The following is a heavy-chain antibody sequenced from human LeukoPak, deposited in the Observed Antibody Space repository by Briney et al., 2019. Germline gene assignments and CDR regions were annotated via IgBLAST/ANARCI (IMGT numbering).Heavy chain of an antibody. Sequence: GGSLRLSCAASGFTFSSYEMNWVRQAPGKGLEWVSYITSSGTTEYYADSVKGRFTVSRDNAKNSLFLQMNSLRAEDTGVYYCARDSGYDYDYWGQGTLVTVSS. CDR2: ITSSGTTE. CDR1: GFTFSSYE. V-gene: IGHV3-48*03. CDR3: ARDSGYDYDY. J-gene: IGHJ4*02. D-gene: IGHD5-12*01.